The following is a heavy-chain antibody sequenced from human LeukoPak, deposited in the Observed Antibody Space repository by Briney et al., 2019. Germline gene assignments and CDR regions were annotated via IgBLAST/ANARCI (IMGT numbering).Heavy chain of an antibody. Sequence: GGSLRLSCAASGFTFSYYSMSWVRQAPGKGLEWVSVIYSGGRTYYTDSVKGRFTISRDNSKNTLYLQMDSLRADDTAVYYCAGGRTYSSSTLEDYWGQGTLVTVSS. J-gene: IGHJ4*02. CDR3: AGGRTYSSSTLEDY. CDR1: GFTFSYYS. CDR2: IYSGGRT. D-gene: IGHD6-13*01. V-gene: IGHV3-53*01.